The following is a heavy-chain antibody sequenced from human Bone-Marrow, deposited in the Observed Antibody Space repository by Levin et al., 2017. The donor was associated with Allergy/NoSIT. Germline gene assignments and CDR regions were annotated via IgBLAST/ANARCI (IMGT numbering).Heavy chain of an antibody. J-gene: IGHJ4*02. V-gene: IGHV1-69*10. CDR1: GGSFNTNA. D-gene: IGHD3-16*01. CDR2: TIATLHTA. CDR3: AISRPNFGGIMGD. Sequence: SVKVSCKVSGGSFNTNALSWVRQVPGQGMEWMGGTIATLHTAVSAQNFEDRLSITADTSTTTAYMELSRLTSDDTAVYYCAISRPNFGGIMGDWGQGTLVIVS.